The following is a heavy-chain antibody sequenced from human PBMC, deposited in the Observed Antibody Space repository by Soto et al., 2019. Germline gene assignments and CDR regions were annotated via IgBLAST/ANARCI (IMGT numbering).Heavy chain of an antibody. Sequence: PGGSLRLSCAASGFPVSSNYMSWVRQAPGKGLEWVSVIYSGGTTYYADSVKGRFTISRDNSKNTLYPQMNSLRAEDTAVYYCARNIQYCSSGSCYPTGFDPWGQGTLVTVSS. D-gene: IGHD2-15*01. CDR1: GFPVSSNY. V-gene: IGHV3-66*01. CDR3: ARNIQYCSSGSCYPTGFDP. J-gene: IGHJ5*02. CDR2: IYSGGTT.